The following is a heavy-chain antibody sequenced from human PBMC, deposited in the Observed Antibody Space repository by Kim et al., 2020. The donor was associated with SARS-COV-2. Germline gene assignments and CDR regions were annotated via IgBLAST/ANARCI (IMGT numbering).Heavy chain of an antibody. CDR2: IYYSGST. J-gene: IGHJ6*02. CDR3: ARLHLGHDYYDSSGYYYVKGRYYYGMDV. CDR1: GGSISSGGYY. Sequence: SETLSLTCTVSGGSISSGGYYWSWIRQHPGKGLEWIGYIYYSGSTYYNPSLKSRVTISVDTSKNQFSLKLSSVTAADTAVYYCARLHLGHDYYDSSGYYYVKGRYYYGMDVWGQGTTVTVSS. D-gene: IGHD3-22*01. V-gene: IGHV4-31*03.